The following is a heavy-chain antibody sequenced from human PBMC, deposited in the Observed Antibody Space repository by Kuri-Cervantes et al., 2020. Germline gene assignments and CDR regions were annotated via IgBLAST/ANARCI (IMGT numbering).Heavy chain of an antibody. CDR3: ARVWGAYCVGDCYSSNDY. D-gene: IGHD2-21*02. V-gene: IGHV4-31*03. CDR2: IYYSGST. Sequence: LRLSCTVSGGSISSGGYYWSWIRQHPGKGLEWIGYIYYSGSTYYNPSLKSRVTISVDTSKNQFSLNLNSVTAADTAVYYCARVWGAYCVGDCYSSNDYWGQGTLVTVSS. CDR1: GGSISSGGYY. J-gene: IGHJ4*02.